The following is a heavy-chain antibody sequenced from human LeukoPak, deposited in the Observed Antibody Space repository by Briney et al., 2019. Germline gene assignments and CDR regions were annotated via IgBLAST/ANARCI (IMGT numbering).Heavy chain of an antibody. Sequence: GGSLRLSCAASGFTFSSYAMSWVRQAPGKGLEWVSAISGSGGSTYYADSVKGRFTISRDNSKNTLYLQMNSLRAEDTAVYYCAIYDFWSGYPLDYWGQGTLGTVSS. CDR2: ISGSGGST. V-gene: IGHV3-23*01. CDR1: GFTFSSYA. CDR3: AIYDFWSGYPLDY. D-gene: IGHD3-3*01. J-gene: IGHJ4*02.